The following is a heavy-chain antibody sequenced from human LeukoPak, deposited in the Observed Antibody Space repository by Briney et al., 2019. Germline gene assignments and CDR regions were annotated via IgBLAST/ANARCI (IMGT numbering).Heavy chain of an antibody. CDR2: INQDGSDK. V-gene: IGHV3-7*01. Sequence: GGSLRLSCAASGFTFSSNWMSWVRQVPGKGMEWVANINQDGSDKKYVDSVKGRFTISRDNAKNLLYLDMNSLRAEDTAVYYCARGHTAVTRHFDFWGQGTLVTVSS. CDR1: GFTFSSNW. CDR3: ARGHTAVTRHFDF. J-gene: IGHJ4*02. D-gene: IGHD4-17*01.